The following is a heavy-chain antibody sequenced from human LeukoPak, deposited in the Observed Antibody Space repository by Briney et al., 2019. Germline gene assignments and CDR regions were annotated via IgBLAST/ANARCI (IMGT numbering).Heavy chain of an antibody. D-gene: IGHD3-10*01. CDR2: ISGSGGST. CDR1: GFTFSSYA. V-gene: IGHV3-23*01. Sequence: GGSLRLSCSASGFTFSSYAMSWVRQAPGKGLEWVSAISGSGGSTYYADSVKGRFTISRDNSKNTLYLQMNSLRAEDTAVYYCAKDSRGVRFGEYGTFDYWGQGTLVTVSS. CDR3: AKDSRGVRFGEYGTFDY. J-gene: IGHJ4*02.